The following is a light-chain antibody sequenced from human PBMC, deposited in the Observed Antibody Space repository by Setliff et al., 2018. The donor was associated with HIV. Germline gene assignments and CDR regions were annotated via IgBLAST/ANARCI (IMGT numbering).Light chain of an antibody. CDR2: DVT. V-gene: IGLV2-14*03. Sequence: QSVLTQPASVSGSPGQSITISCTGTSSDVGGYNYVSWYQQHPGKAPKLMIYDVTNRPSGVSNRFSGSKSGNTASLTIFGLQAEDEADYYCSSYTSSSTLVFGTGTKVTVL. J-gene: IGLJ1*01. CDR1: SSDVGGYNY. CDR3: SSYTSSSTLV.